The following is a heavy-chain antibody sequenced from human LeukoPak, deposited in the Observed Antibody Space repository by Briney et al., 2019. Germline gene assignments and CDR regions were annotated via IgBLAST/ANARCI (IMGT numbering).Heavy chain of an antibody. CDR1: GVSISSSTYY. V-gene: IGHV4-39*01. CDR2: IYDSGTI. J-gene: IGHJ6*02. D-gene: IGHD4/OR15-4a*01. CDR3: ARHEANTKYYHYGMDV. Sequence: AETLSLTCTVSGVSISSSTYYWVWMRQPPGKGLEWIGTIYDSGTIYYNPSLKTRVTIVVDTSKNHYSLKLTSLTAADTAVYYCARHEANTKYYHYGMDVCGQGTTVTVSS.